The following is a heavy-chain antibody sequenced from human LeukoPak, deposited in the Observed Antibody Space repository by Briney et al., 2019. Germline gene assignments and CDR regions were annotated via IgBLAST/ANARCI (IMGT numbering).Heavy chain of an antibody. J-gene: IGHJ6*02. CDR2: ISYDGSNK. Sequence: PGGSLRLSCAASGFIFSCYVMHWVRQAPGKGLEWVAVISYDGSNKYYADSVKGRFTISRDNSKNQLDLQMNSLRAEDTAVYYCAKPLDPMVSHYYGMDVWGHGTTVTVSS. V-gene: IGHV3-30*18. D-gene: IGHD5-18*01. CDR3: AKPLDPMVSHYYGMDV. CDR1: GFIFSCYV.